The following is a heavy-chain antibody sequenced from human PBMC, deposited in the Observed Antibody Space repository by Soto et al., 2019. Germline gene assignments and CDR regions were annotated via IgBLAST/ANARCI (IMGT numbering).Heavy chain of an antibody. V-gene: IGHV3-30*02. CDR2: MSYDGSDT. D-gene: IGHD3-10*02. J-gene: IGHJ4*02. CDR3: TIVRVADSALDH. Sequence: PVGSLRLSCVVSGFIFSNNGRHWVRQTPGKGLEWVAFMSYDGSDTFYADSVKGRFTISRDNSKNTLFLHMSNLRAEDTAMYYCTIVRVADSALDHWGQGTLVTVSS. CDR1: GFIFSNNG.